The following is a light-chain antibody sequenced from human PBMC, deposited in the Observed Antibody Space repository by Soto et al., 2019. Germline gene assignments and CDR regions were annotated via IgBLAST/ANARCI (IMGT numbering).Light chain of an antibody. V-gene: IGLV3-21*02. CDR3: QVWDSNSGAV. Sequence: SYELTQPPSVSVAPGQTAIITCGGDNLHTKNVHWYHQRPGQAPVLVIYDDDDRPSGIPERVSGSNSGNLATLTLSRVEARDEADYFCQVWDSNSGAVFGGGTKLTVL. CDR2: DDD. CDR1: NLHTKN. J-gene: IGLJ2*01.